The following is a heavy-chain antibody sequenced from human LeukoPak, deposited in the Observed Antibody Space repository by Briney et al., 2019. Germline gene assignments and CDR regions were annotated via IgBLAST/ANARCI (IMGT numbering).Heavy chain of an antibody. CDR1: GFTFSHYA. J-gene: IGHJ4*02. CDR3: TRARSSWYLKY. D-gene: IGHD6-13*01. V-gene: IGHV3-30*04. Sequence: GGSLRLSCGGFGFTFSHYAMHWIRQAPGKGLEWVAVISHDGNDTYYADSLKGRFTISRGHSNNTLYLQMNSLRPDDAAVYYCTRARSSWYLKYWGQGTLVTVSS. CDR2: ISHDGNDT.